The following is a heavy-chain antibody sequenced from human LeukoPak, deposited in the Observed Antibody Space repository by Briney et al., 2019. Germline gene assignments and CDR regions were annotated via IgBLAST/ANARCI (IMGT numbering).Heavy chain of an antibody. D-gene: IGHD2-15*01. CDR1: GFTFSDYY. V-gene: IGHV3-11*01. Sequence: PGASLRPSRAASGFTFSDYYMSWIRQPPGKGLEWVSYISSSGSTIYYADSVTGRFTISRDHATNSLYLQMNRLRAEDTAVYYCARDKGGEVAWFDPWGQGTLVTVSS. J-gene: IGHJ5*02. CDR2: ISSSGSTI. CDR3: ARDKGGEVAWFDP.